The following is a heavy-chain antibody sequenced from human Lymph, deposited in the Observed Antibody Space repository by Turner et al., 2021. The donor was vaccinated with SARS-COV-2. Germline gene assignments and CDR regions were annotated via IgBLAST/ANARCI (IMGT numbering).Heavy chain of an antibody. D-gene: IGHD4-17*01. CDR3: ARVYGDYVP. J-gene: IGHJ5*02. Sequence: EVQLVESGGGLVQPGGYLRLSCAASGFTVSSNYMTWVRQAPGKGLEWVSLIYPGGSTYYADSVKGRFTISRDNSKNTLYLQMNSLRAEDTAVYYCARVYGDYVPWGQGTLVTVSS. CDR1: GFTVSSNY. V-gene: IGHV3-66*01. CDR2: IYPGGST.